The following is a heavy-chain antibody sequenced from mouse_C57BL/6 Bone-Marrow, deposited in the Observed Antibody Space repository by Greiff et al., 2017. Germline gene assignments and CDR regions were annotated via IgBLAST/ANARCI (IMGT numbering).Heavy chain of an antibody. D-gene: IGHD1-1*01. CDR1: GFTFSDAW. CDR3: TRNYGSSYYFDY. J-gene: IGHJ2*01. V-gene: IGHV6-6*01. CDR2: IRHKANNHAT. Sequence: EVQLVESGGGLVQPGGSMKLSCAASGFTFSDAWMDWVRQSPEKGLEWVAEIRHKANNHATYYAESVKGRFTISRDDSKSSVYLQMNSLRAEDTGIYYCTRNYGSSYYFDYWGQGTTLTVSS.